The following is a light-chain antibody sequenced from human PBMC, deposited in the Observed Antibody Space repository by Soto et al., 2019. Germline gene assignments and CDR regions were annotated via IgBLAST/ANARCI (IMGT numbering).Light chain of an antibody. CDR2: WAS. CDR3: QQYYSAPRT. V-gene: IGKV4-1*01. CDR1: QSVLYSSNNKNY. Sequence: IVMTQSPDSLAVSLGERATINCRSSQSVLYSSNNKNYLSWYQQKPGQPPRLLIYWASTRESGVPDRFSVSGSGTDFTLTISSLQAEDVAVYYCQQYYSAPRTFGQGTKVEVK. J-gene: IGKJ1*01.